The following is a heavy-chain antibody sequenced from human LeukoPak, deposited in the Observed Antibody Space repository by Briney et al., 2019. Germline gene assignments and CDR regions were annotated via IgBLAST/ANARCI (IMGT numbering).Heavy chain of an antibody. V-gene: IGHV4-61*01. CDR3: ARANWAGTMFDY. Sequence: SETLSLTCTASGGSISSGIYYWSWIRQPPGKGLEWIGYIYYSGSTNYNPSLKSRVTISVDTSKNQFSLKLSSVTAADTAVYYCARANWAGTMFDYWGQGTLVTVSS. CDR2: IYYSGST. CDR1: GGSISSGIYY. J-gene: IGHJ4*02. D-gene: IGHD1/OR15-1a*01.